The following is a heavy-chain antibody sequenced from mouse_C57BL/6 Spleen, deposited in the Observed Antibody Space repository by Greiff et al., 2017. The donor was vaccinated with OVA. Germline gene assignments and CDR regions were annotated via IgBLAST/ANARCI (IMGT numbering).Heavy chain of an antibody. CDR2: IYPGDGDT. V-gene: IGHV1-82*01. J-gene: IGHJ3*01. Sequence: QVQLQQSGPELVKPGASVKISCKASGYAFSSSWMNWVKQRPGKGLEWIGRIYPGDGDTNYNGKFKGKATLTADKSSSTAYMQLSSLTSEDSAVYFCAREGYRRFAYWGQGTLVTVSA. D-gene: IGHD2-14*01. CDR3: AREGYRRFAY. CDR1: GYAFSSSW.